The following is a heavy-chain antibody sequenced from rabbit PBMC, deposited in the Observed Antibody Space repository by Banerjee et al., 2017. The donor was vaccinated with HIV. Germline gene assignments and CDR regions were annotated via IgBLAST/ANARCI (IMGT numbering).Heavy chain of an antibody. CDR1: GFDFSSYG. CDR3: ARDLAGVIGWNFNL. Sequence: QEQLEESGGGLVQPGGSLKLSCKASGFDFSSYGVSWVRQAPGKGLEWIACIYGGSSGSSHYATWAKGRFTISKMPSTTVTLQMTSLTAADTATYFCARDLAGVIGWNFNLWGPGTLVTVS. J-gene: IGHJ4*01. CDR2: IYGGSSGSS. V-gene: IGHV1S45*01. D-gene: IGHD4-1*01.